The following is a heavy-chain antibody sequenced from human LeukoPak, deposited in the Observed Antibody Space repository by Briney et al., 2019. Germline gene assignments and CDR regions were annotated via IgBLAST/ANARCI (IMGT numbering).Heavy chain of an antibody. CDR3: ARLGGDFDWLLFYFDY. Sequence: YSGGSTYYADSVKGRFTISRDNSKNTLYLQMNSLRAEDTAVYYCARLGGDFDWLLFYFDYWGQGTLVTVSS. D-gene: IGHD3-9*01. V-gene: IGHV3-53*01. J-gene: IGHJ4*02. CDR2: YSGGST.